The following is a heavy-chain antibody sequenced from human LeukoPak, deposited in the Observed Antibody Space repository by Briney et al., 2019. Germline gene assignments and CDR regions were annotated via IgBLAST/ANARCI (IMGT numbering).Heavy chain of an antibody. V-gene: IGHV1-69*11. J-gene: IGHJ4*02. Sequence: SVKVSCKASGGVFTAYAISWVRQAPGQGLEWMGSIIPFLGTTNYAQKFQGRVTITVDEPTRTAYMELTYVRSDDTAVYYCTIIPNVILFTHYFEYWGQGTLVTVSS. CDR2: IIPFLGTT. CDR1: GGVFTAYA. D-gene: IGHD2-21*01. CDR3: TIIPNVILFTHYFEY.